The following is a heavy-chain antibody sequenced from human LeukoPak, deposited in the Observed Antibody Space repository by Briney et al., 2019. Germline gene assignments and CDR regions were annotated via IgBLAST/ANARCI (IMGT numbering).Heavy chain of an antibody. V-gene: IGHV3-74*01. J-gene: IGHJ4*02. Sequence: GGPLRLSCAASGFTFSSYWMHWVRQAPGKGLVWVSRINSDGGDTSYADSVKGRFTISRDNAKNTLYLQMNSLRAEDTAVYYCARASGTDSSGYVQIDYWGQGTLVTVSS. D-gene: IGHD3-22*01. CDR2: INSDGGDT. CDR1: GFTFSSYW. CDR3: ARASGTDSSGYVQIDY.